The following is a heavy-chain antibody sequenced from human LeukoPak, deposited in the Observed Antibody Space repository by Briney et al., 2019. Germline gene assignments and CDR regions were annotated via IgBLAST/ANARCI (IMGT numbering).Heavy chain of an antibody. D-gene: IGHD4-17*01. Sequence: PGGSLRLSCAASGFTFSSYSMNWVRQAPGKGLEWVPSISSSSTYKDYADSVKGRFTISRDNAKNSLYLQMNSLRAEDTAVYYCARDQETDYGDVFDYWGQGTLVTVSS. V-gene: IGHV3-21*01. CDR3: ARDQETDYGDVFDY. J-gene: IGHJ4*02. CDR1: GFTFSSYS. CDR2: ISSSSTYK.